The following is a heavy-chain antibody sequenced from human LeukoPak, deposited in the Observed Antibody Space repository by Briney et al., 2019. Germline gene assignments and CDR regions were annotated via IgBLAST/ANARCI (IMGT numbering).Heavy chain of an antibody. J-gene: IGHJ4*02. V-gene: IGHV3-7*01. CDR2: VKEDVGEK. D-gene: IGHD3-10*01. Sequence: GGSLRLSCGASGFTFSSYWMSWVRQVPGKGLEWVASVKEDVGEKDYVDSVKGRFTISRDNARNSLYLHMNILRVEDSAVYYCARGPPYGSRSDFFDYWGQGTLVTVSS. CDR1: GFTFSSYW. CDR3: ARGPPYGSRSDFFDY.